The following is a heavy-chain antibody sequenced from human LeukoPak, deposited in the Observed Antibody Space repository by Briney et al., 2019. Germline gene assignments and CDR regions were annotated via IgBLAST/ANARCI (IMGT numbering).Heavy chain of an antibody. D-gene: IGHD2/OR15-2a*01. CDR3: ARYFLDWFDP. J-gene: IGHJ5*02. CDR2: VSYSGTT. CDR1: GAPITRYY. Sequence: KPSETLSLTCTVSGAPITRYYWSWIRQPPGKGLEWIGYVSYSGTTNYNPSLKSRVTISVDTSKNQFSLKLTSVTAADTAVYYCARYFLDWFDPWGQGTLVTVSS. V-gene: IGHV4-59*08.